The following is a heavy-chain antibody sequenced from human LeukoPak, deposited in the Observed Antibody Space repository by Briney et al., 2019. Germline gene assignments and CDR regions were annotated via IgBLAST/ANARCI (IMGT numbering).Heavy chain of an antibody. V-gene: IGHV3-30*18. J-gene: IGHJ4*02. CDR1: GFIFSNFG. Sequence: PGGSLRLSCAASGFIFSNFGMHWVRQAPGKGLEWVAVIAYDGRNKYYGDAVKGRFTISRDNSENTVHLQMSSLRAEDTAMYFCAKDETRTTREPGGPFDYWARESWSPSP. CDR3: AKDETRTTREPGGPFDY. CDR2: IAYDGRNK. D-gene: IGHD1-1*01.